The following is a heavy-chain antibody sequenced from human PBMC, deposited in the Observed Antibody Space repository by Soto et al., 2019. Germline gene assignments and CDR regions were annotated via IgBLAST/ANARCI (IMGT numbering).Heavy chain of an antibody. CDR2: ISGNNGNT. CDR1: GYSFTNYG. V-gene: IGHV1-18*01. D-gene: IGHD5-18*01. J-gene: IGHJ6*02. Sequence: ASVKVSCKASGYSFTNYGINWVRQAPGQGLEWMGWISGNNGNTNYAQKFQGRVIMTTDTSTTTASMELRSLRSDDTAVYYCARGTVMTATVNYGSDLGGQGTTVTASS. CDR3: ARGTVMTATVNYGSDL.